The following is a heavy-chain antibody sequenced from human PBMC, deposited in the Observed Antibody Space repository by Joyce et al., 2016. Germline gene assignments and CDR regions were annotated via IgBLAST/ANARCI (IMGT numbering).Heavy chain of an antibody. D-gene: IGHD3-3*01. J-gene: IGHJ6*02. CDR2: IRSKANGDAT. CDR1: GFTLSGSS. Sequence: EVQLVESGGGLVQPGGSLKLSCAVSGFTLSGSSVHWVRQGSGKGLEGVGRIRSKANGDATAYAASVKGRFSISRDDSKNTAYLQMNSLKTEDTAVYYCSNYDLWSGYSPSRDVWGQGSTVTVSS. CDR3: SNYDLWSGYSPSRDV. V-gene: IGHV3-73*02.